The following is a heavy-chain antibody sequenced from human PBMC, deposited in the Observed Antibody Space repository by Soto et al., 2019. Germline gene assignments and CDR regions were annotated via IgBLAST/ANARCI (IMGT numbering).Heavy chain of an antibody. CDR2: IYYSGST. Sequence: SETLSLTCTVSGGSISSYYWSWIRQPPGKGLEWIGYIYYSGSTNYNPSLKSRVTISVDTSKNQFSLKLSSVTAADTAVYYCASHTKHRGYCSGGSCYPTLNWFDPWGQGTLVTVSS. CDR1: GGSISSYY. CDR3: ASHTKHRGYCSGGSCYPTLNWFDP. J-gene: IGHJ5*02. V-gene: IGHV4-59*01. D-gene: IGHD2-15*01.